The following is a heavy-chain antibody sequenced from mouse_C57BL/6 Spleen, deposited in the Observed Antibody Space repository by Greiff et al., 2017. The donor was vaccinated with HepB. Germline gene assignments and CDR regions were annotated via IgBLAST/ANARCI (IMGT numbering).Heavy chain of an antibody. CDR1: GYTFTDYY. V-gene: IGHV1-76*01. Sequence: QVQLQQSGAELVRPGASVKLSCKASGYTFTDYYINWVKQRPGQGLEWIARIYPGSGNTYYNEKFKGKATLTAEKSSSTAYMQLSSLTSEDSAVYFCARRKDGYDGYFDYWGQGTTLTVSS. J-gene: IGHJ2*01. CDR2: IYPGSGNT. CDR3: ARRKDGYDGYFDY. D-gene: IGHD2-2*01.